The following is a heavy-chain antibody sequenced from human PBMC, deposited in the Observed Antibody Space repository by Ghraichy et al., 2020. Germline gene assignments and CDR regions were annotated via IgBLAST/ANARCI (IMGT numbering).Heavy chain of an antibody. D-gene: IGHD6-25*01. CDR3: ANMAHNQAAATGSANY. J-gene: IGHJ4*02. CDR1: GFTFSSYA. Sequence: GGSLRLSCAASGFTFSSYAMSWVRQAPGKGLEWVSAISGRSSSTYYADSVKGRFTISRDNSKNTLYLQMNSLRAEDTAVYYCANMAHNQAAATGSANYWGQGTLVTVSS. V-gene: IGHV3-23*01. CDR2: ISGRSSST.